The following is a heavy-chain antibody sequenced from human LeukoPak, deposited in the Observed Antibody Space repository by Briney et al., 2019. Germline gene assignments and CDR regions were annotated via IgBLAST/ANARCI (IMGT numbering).Heavy chain of an antibody. CDR2: ISGSGGST. J-gene: IGHJ4*02. Sequence: GGSLRLSCAASGFTFSSYEMNWVRQAPGKGLEWVSAISGSGGSTYYADSVKGRFTIPRDNSKNTLYLQMNSLRAEDTAVYYCAPHPMVAVAGTFFFDYWGQGTLVTVSS. CDR1: GFTFSSYE. CDR3: APHPMVAVAGTFFFDY. D-gene: IGHD6-19*01. V-gene: IGHV3-23*01.